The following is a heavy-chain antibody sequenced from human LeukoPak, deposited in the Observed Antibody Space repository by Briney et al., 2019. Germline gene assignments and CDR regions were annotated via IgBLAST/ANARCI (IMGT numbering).Heavy chain of an antibody. CDR3: AKGGLVHRFDP. V-gene: IGHV3-23*01. Sequence: QPGGSLRLSCAASGFTFNNYGMSWVRQAPGKGLEWVSAIGRSGGNAYYATSVKGRFTISRDNSKNTLYLQMNSLRADDTAVYYCAKGGLVHRFDPWGQGTLVTVSS. J-gene: IGHJ5*02. CDR1: GFTFNNYG. CDR2: IGRSGGNA.